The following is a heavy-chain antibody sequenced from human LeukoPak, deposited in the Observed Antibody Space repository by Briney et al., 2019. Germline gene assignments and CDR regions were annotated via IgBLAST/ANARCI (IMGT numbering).Heavy chain of an antibody. CDR3: AKEGGTFETTDAFYFDY. J-gene: IGHJ4*02. CDR2: ISYDGSNQ. V-gene: IGHV3-30*18. CDR1: GFSFSSYG. Sequence: GRSLRLSCAASGFSFSSYGMHWVRQAPGKGLEWVAVISYDGSNQYQADSVKGRFPMSRDDSKNMVYLQMNSLRAEDTAVYYCAKEGGTFETTDAFYFDYWGQGTLVTVSS. D-gene: IGHD2-15*01.